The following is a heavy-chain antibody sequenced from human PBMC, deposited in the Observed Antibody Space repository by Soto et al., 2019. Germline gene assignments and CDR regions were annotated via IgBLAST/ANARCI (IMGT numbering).Heavy chain of an antibody. Sequence: QVQLVESGGGVVQPGRSLRLSCAASGFTFSSYGMHWVRQAPGKGLEWVAVIWYDGSNKYFADSVKGRFTISRDNSKNTLYLQMNSLRAEDTAVYYCARESDAFDIWGQGTMDTVSS. CDR1: GFTFSSYG. J-gene: IGHJ3*02. V-gene: IGHV3-33*01. CDR2: IWYDGSNK. CDR3: ARESDAFDI.